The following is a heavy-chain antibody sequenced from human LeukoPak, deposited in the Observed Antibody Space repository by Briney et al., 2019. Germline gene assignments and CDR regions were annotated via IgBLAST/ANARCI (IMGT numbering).Heavy chain of an antibody. CDR2: ISSSSSYI. CDR3: SRERGDREFDY. V-gene: IGHV3-21*01. D-gene: IGHD5-18*01. CDR1: GFTFSSYS. J-gene: IGHJ4*02. Sequence: PGGSLRLSCAASGFTFSSYSMNWVRQAPGKGLEWVSSISSSSSYIYYADSVKARFTISRDNSKNTVFLQMDSLRAEDTAQYYCSRERGDREFDYWGQGILVTVSS.